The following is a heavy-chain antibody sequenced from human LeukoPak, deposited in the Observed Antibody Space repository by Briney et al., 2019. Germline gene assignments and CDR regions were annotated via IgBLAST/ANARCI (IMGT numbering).Heavy chain of an antibody. V-gene: IGHV1-8*01. J-gene: IGHJ5*02. D-gene: IGHD3-10*01. CDR1: GYTFTSYD. Sequence: ASVKVSCKASGYTFTSYDINRVRQATGQGLEWMGWMNPNSGNTGYAQKFQGRVTMTRNTSISTAYMELSSLRSEDTAVYYCARGILPVLLWFGELSWFDPWGQGTLVTVSS. CDR3: ARGILPVLLWFGELSWFDP. CDR2: MNPNSGNT.